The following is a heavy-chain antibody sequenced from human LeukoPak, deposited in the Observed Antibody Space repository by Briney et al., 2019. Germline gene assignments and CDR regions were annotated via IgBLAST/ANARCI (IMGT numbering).Heavy chain of an antibody. CDR3: AKDPYGTRYFDY. V-gene: IGHV3-23*01. D-gene: IGHD2-2*01. CDR1: GFTFSSHA. CDR2: LSGSGYST. Sequence: PGGSLRLSCAASGFTFSSHALSRVRQAPGKGLEWVSSLSGSGYSTYYADSVKGRFTISRDNSKNTAYLQMNSLRAEDTAVYYCAKDPYGTRYFDYWGQGTMVTVSS. J-gene: IGHJ4*02.